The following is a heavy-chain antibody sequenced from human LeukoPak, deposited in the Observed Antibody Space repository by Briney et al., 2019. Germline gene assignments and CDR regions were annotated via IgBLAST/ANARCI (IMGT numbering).Heavy chain of an antibody. D-gene: IGHD2-2*01. Sequence: GGSLRLSCAASGFTFSSSWMRWVRQAPGKGLEWVANIKEDGSEKYYVDSVKGRFTISRDNAKNSLYLQMNSLRAEDTAVYYCARVSSSTSCYDYWGQGTLVTVSS. J-gene: IGHJ4*02. CDR1: GFTFSSSW. V-gene: IGHV3-7*01. CDR2: IKEDGSEK. CDR3: ARVSSSTSCYDY.